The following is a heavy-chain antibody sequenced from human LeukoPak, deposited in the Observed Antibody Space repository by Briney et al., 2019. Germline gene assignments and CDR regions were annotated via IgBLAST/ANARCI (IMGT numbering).Heavy chain of an antibody. CDR2: ISYDGSNK. CDR1: GFTFSSYA. D-gene: IGHD5-18*01. V-gene: IGHV3-30-3*01. J-gene: IGHJ3*02. Sequence: GGSLRLSCAASGFTFSSYAMHWVRQAPGKGLEWVAVISYDGSNKYYADSVKGRFTISRDNSKNTLYLQMNSLRAEDTAVYYCASGYSYGYLDAFDIWGQGTMVTVSS. CDR3: ASGYSYGYLDAFDI.